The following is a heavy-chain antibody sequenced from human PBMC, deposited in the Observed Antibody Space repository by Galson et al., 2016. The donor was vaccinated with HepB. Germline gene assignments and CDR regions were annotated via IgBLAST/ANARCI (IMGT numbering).Heavy chain of an antibody. CDR3: ATGGYWRFDP. Sequence: SETLSLTCGVSGDSIGNYDWFTWVRQPPGKGLEWIGEVTLSGSTNCNPSLKSRVTISVDRSKSQFSLKLNSVTAAGTAVYYCATGGYWRFDPWGQGTLVSVSS. CDR1: GDSIGNYDW. J-gene: IGHJ5*02. CDR2: VTLSGST. D-gene: IGHD3-10*01. V-gene: IGHV4-4*02.